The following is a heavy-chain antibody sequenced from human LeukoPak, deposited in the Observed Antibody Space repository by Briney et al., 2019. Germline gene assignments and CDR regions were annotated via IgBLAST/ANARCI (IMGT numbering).Heavy chain of an antibody. D-gene: IGHD2-8*01. CDR3: AREQGDIKLMLYAYYFDY. J-gene: IGHJ4*02. V-gene: IGHV4-4*07. CDR1: GASISSYY. CDR2: IYTSGST. Sequence: SETLSLTCTVSGASISSYYWSWIRQPPGKGLEWIGRIYTSGSTNYNPSLKSRVTISVDTFKNQFSLKLSSLSAADTAVYYCAREQGDIKLMLYAYYFDYWGQGTLVTVSS.